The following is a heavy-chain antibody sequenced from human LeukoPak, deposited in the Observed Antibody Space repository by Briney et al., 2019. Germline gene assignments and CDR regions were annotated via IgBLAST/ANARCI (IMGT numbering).Heavy chain of an antibody. D-gene: IGHD6-19*01. J-gene: IGHJ6*03. CDR3: ARGTENYSSGWYGSPQDYYMDV. CDR1: GYTFTSYD. CDR2: MNPNRGNT. V-gene: IGHV1-8*01. Sequence: ASVKVSCKASGYTFTSYDINWVRQATGQGLEWMAWMNPNRGNTGYAHKLPGRVTMTRNTSIRIDYMERSSLRSEDTAVYYCARGTENYSSGWYGSPQDYYMDVWGKGTTVTVSS.